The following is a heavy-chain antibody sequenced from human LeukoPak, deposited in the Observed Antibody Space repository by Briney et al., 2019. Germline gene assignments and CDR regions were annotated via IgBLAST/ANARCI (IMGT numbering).Heavy chain of an antibody. CDR1: GGSLSHCY. Sequence: PSETLSLTCAVYGGSLSHCYWSWIRQPPGKGLEWIGEINHSGSTNYNPSLKSRVTISVDMSKNQFSLELTSVTAADTAVYYCARGPASGSNFAWFDPWGQGTLVTVSS. CDR2: INHSGST. D-gene: IGHD3-10*01. CDR3: ARGPASGSNFAWFDP. J-gene: IGHJ5*02. V-gene: IGHV4-34*01.